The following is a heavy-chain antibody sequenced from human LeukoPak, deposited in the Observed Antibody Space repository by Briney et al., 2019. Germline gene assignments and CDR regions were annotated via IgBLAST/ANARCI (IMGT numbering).Heavy chain of an antibody. Sequence: WGSLRLSCAAFGFTFSSYAMSWVRQAPGKGLEWVSIISGSGGSTYYADSVKGRFTISRDNSKNTLYVQMNSLRAEDTAVYYCARGKNSYGPYLDYWGQGTLVTVSS. CDR3: ARGKNSYGPYLDY. J-gene: IGHJ4*02. D-gene: IGHD5-18*01. V-gene: IGHV3-23*01. CDR2: ISGSGGST. CDR1: GFTFSSYA.